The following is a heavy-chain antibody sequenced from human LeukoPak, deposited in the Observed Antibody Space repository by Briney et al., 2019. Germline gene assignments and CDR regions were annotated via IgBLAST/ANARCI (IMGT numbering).Heavy chain of an antibody. V-gene: IGHV4-39*07. CDR1: GGSISSSSYY. CDR3: ASFLGYCGGDCYPPDAFDI. J-gene: IGHJ3*02. Sequence: MSSETLSLTCTVSGGSISSSSYYWGWIRQPPGKGLEWIGSIYYSGSTYYNPSLKSRVTISVDTSKNQFSLKLSSVTAADTAVYYCASFLGYCGGDCYPPDAFDIWGQGTMVTVSS. D-gene: IGHD2-21*02. CDR2: IYYSGST.